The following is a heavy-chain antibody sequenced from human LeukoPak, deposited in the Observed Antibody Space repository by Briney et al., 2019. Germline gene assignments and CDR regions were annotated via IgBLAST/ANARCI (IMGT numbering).Heavy chain of an antibody. D-gene: IGHD1-26*01. V-gene: IGHV1-18*01. J-gene: IGHJ4*02. CDR3: ARVLIVGGHFDY. CDR2: ISAYNGNT. Sequence: ASVKVSCKASGYTFTSYGISWVRQAPGQGLEWMGWISAYNGNTNYAQKLQGRVAMTTDTSTSTAYMELRSLRSDDTAVYYCARVLIVGGHFDYWGQGTLVTVSS. CDR1: GYTFTSYG.